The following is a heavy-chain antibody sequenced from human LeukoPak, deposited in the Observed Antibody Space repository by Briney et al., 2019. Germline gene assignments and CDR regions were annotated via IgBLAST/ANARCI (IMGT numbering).Heavy chain of an antibody. V-gene: IGHV1-18*01. J-gene: IGHJ4*02. CDR2: ISAYNGNT. CDR3: ARDLYSSSFMYYFDY. CDR1: GGTFTSYG. Sequence: ASVKVSCKASGGTFTSYGISWVRQAPGQGLEWMGWISAYNGNTNYAQKLQGRVTMTTDTSTSTAYMELRSLRSDDTAVYYCARDLYSSSFMYYFDYWGQGTLVTVSS. D-gene: IGHD6-6*01.